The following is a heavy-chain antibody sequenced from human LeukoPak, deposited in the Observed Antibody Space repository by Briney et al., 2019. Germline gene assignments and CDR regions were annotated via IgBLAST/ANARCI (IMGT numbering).Heavy chain of an antibody. D-gene: IGHD5-18*01. CDR1: GFTFSSYG. CDR3: ARDSDTAMPVGAFDI. V-gene: IGHV3-33*01. J-gene: IGHJ3*02. CDR2: IWYDGSNK. Sequence: GRSLRLSCAASGFTFSSYGMHWVRQAPGKGLEWVAFIWYDGSNKYYADSVKGRFTISRDNSKNPLYLQMNSLTAEDTAVYYCARDSDTAMPVGAFDIWGQGTMVTVSS.